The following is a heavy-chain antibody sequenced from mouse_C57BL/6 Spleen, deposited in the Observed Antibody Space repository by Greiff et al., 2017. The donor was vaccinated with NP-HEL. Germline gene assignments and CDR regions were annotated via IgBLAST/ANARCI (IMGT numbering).Heavy chain of an antibody. CDR2: IRNKANGYTT. CDR3: ARHYDYDAWFAY. D-gene: IGHD2-4*01. Sequence: EVKLVESGGGLVQPGGSLSLSCAASGFTFTDYYMSWVRQPPGKALEWLGFIRNKANGYTTEYSASVKGRFTISRDNSQSILYLQMNALRAEDSATYYFARHYDYDAWFAYWGQGTLVTVSA. CDR1: GFTFTDYY. V-gene: IGHV7-3*01. J-gene: IGHJ3*01.